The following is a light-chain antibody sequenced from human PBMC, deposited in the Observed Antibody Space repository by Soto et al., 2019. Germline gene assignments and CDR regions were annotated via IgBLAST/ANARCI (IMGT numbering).Light chain of an antibody. J-gene: IGKJ5*01. CDR3: QQYYSYPQIT. V-gene: IGKV1-8*01. CDR1: QGISSY. CDR2: AAS. Sequence: AIRMTQSPSSLSASTGDRVTITCRASQGISSYLAWYQQKPGKAPKLLIYAASTLQSGVPSRFSGSGSGTDFTLTISCLQSEDFATYYCQQYYSYPQITFGPGTRLEI.